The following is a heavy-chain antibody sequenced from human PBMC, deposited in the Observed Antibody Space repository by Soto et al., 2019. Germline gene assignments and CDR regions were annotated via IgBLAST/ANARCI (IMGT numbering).Heavy chain of an antibody. CDR2: IYYSGST. D-gene: IGHD3-22*01. CDR3: VCSDTYYYDSSGYYHTWFDP. CDR1: GGSISSSSYY. V-gene: IGHV4-39*01. J-gene: IGHJ5*02. Sequence: SETLSLTCTVSGGSISSSSYYWGWIRQPSGKGLEWIGSIYYSGSTYYNPSLKSRVTISVDTSKNQFSLKLSSVTAADTAVYYCVCSDTYYYDSSGYYHTWFDPWGQGTLVTVSS.